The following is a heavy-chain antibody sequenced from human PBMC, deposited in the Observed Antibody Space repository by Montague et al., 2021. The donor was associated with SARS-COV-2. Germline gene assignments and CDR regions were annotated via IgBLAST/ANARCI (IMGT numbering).Heavy chain of an antibody. CDR1: GFIFDDYG. J-gene: IGHJ3*01. CDR3: AKDLEADTAHVVSVFDF. D-gene: IGHD5-18*01. CDR2: ISWNSGTI. Sequence: SLRLSCAASGFIFDDYGMHWVRQAPGKGLEWVSGISWNSGTIDYADSVKGRFTFSRDNAKNSLYLQMNRLRAEDTALYYCAKDLEADTAHVVSVFDFWGQGTMVTVSS. V-gene: IGHV3-9*01.